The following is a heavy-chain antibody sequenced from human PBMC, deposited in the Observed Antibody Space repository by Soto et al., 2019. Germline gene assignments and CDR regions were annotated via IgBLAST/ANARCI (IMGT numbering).Heavy chain of an antibody. D-gene: IGHD2-8*01. CDR2: ISGGGGTT. V-gene: IGHV3-23*01. CDR3: AKGWSDFFDY. Sequence: GGSLRLSCAASGFTFSSYAMNWVRQAPGKGLEWVSTISGGGGTTYYADSVKGRFTISRDNSKNTLYLQMNSLRPDDTALYYCAKGWSDFFDYWGQGTPVTVSS. J-gene: IGHJ4*02. CDR1: GFTFSSYA.